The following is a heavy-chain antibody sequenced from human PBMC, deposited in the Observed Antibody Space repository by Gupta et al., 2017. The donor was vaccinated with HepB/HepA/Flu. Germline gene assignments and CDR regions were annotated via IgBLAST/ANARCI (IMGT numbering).Heavy chain of an antibody. CDR3: ARDHFAAAGYFDY. Sequence: QVQLVQSGAEVKEPVASVKVSFKASGSTSTSDYLHGVRQAPGQGLEWMGIINPSGGSTSYAQKFQGRVTMTRDTSTSTVYMELSSLRSEDTAVYYCARDHFAAAGYFDYWGQGTLVTVSS. D-gene: IGHD6-13*01. CDR1: GSTSTSDY. J-gene: IGHJ4*02. V-gene: IGHV1-46*01. CDR2: INPSGGST.